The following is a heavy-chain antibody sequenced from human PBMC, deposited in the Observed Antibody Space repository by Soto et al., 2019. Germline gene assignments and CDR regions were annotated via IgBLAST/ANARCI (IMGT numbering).Heavy chain of an antibody. CDR3: AGGVSMYSSSLPDY. D-gene: IGHD6-13*01. CDR2: ISGSGGST. J-gene: IGHJ4*02. V-gene: IGHV3-23*01. Sequence: EVQLLESGGGLVQPGGSLRLSCAASGFTFSSYAMSWARQAPGKGLEWVSAISGSGGSTYYADSVKGRFTISRDNSKNTLYLQMNSLRAEDTAVYYCAGGVSMYSSSLPDYWGQGTLVTVSS. CDR1: GFTFSSYA.